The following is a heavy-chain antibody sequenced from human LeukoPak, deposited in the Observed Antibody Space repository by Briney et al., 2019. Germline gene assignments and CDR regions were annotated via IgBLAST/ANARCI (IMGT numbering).Heavy chain of an antibody. CDR2: INPNSGGT. J-gene: IGHJ4*02. CDR3: ARGGIQVWLPLDY. Sequence: GASVKVSCKASAYPFTDCYIHWVRQAPGQGLEWMGWINPNSGGTISAQKFQGRVTMTRDTSVSTSYMELGRLSSDDTAIYYCARGGIQVWLPLDYWSQGTLVTVSS. CDR1: AYPFTDCY. V-gene: IGHV1-2*02. D-gene: IGHD5-18*01.